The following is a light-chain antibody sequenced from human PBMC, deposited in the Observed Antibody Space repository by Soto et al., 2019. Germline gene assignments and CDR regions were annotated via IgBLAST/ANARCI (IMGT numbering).Light chain of an antibody. CDR3: RHYNNWPPET. Sequence: EIVLTQSPGTLSLSPGERATLSCRASQSVSSRLAWYQQKRGQAPRLLIYDASTRATGIPARFSGSGSGTEFNLTISSLQSEDFAIYYCRHYNNWPPETFGQGTKVE. V-gene: IGKV3-15*01. CDR1: QSVSSR. CDR2: DAS. J-gene: IGKJ1*01.